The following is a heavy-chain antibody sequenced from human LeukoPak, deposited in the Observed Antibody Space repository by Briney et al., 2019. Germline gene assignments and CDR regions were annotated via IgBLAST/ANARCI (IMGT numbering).Heavy chain of an antibody. D-gene: IGHD3-10*01. J-gene: IGHJ4*02. CDR2: ISGSGGST. CDR1: GFAFSSYA. CDR3: AKVRGVIYFDY. Sequence: PGGSLRLSCAASGFAFSSYAMNWVRQAPGKGLEWVSTISGSGGSTYYADSVKGRFTISRDNSKNTLYLQMNSLRAEDTAVYYCAKVRGVIYFDYWGQGTLVTVSS. V-gene: IGHV3-23*01.